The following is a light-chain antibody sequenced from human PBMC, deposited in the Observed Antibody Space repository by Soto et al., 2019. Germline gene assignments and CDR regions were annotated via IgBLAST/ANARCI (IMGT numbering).Light chain of an antibody. V-gene: IGLV2-14*01. CDR3: SSYTSNSTLV. CDR2: EVS. J-gene: IGLJ3*02. CDR1: SSDVGAYNY. Sequence: QSVLTQPASVSGSPGQSITISCTGTSSDVGAYNYVSWYQQHPDEAPKLMIFEVSDQPSGVSNRFSGSNSGNTASLTISGLQAEDEADYFCSSYTSNSTLVFGGGTKLTVL.